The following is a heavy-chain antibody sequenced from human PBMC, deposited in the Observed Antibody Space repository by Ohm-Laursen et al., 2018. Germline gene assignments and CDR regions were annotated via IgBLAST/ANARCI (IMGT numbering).Heavy chain of an antibody. J-gene: IGHJ4*02. Sequence: SDTLSLTCTVSGGSISSYYWSWIRQPPGKGLEWIGYIHYSGSTNYNPSLKSRVTISVDTSKNQFSLKLSSVTAADTAVYYCAREHGGSYFDYWGQGTLVTVSS. CDR1: GGSISSYY. CDR2: IHYSGST. V-gene: IGHV4-59*01. CDR3: AREHGGSYFDY. D-gene: IGHD1-26*01.